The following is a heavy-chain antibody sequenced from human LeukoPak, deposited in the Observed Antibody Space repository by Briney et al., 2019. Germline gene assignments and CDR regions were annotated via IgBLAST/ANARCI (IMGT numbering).Heavy chain of an antibody. Sequence: GGSLRLSCAASGCNFSIHWMHGLTQAPAKARVCVSRIRNDGSRAPYAESVKGRFILSRDNAQSTSYMHMHRLTAEDTAVYFCARGREVRGRSMDVWGKGTTVTVSS. CDR1: GCNFSIHW. D-gene: IGHD3-10*01. CDR2: IRNDGSRA. V-gene: IGHV3-74*03. J-gene: IGHJ6*03. CDR3: ARGREVRGRSMDV.